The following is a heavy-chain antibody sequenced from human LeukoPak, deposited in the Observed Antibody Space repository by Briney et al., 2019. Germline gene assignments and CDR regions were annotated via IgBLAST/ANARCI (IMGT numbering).Heavy chain of an antibody. J-gene: IGHJ3*02. D-gene: IGHD3-22*01. CDR1: GFTFRIYW. CDR3: ARDSSYSTAI. Sequence: GSLRLSCAASGFTFRIYWMHWVRQAPGKGLVWVSHINSDGSYTTYADSVKGRFTISRDNAKNTLYLQMNSLRAEDTAVYYCARDSSYSTAIWGQGTMVTVSS. CDR2: INSDGSYT. V-gene: IGHV3-74*01.